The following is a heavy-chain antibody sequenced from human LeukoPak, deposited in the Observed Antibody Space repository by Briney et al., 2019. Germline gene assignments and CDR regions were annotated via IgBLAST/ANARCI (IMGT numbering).Heavy chain of an antibody. D-gene: IGHD3-22*01. CDR2: ISWNSGSI. CDR1: GFTFDDYA. V-gene: IGHV3-9*01. Sequence: PGGSLRLSCAASGFTFDDYAMHWVRQAPGKGLEWVSGISWNSGSIGYADSVKGQFTISRDNAKNSLYLQMNSLRAEDTALYYCAKDRGPSSGYSLPDYWGQGTLVTVSS. CDR3: AKDRGPSSGYSLPDY. J-gene: IGHJ4*02.